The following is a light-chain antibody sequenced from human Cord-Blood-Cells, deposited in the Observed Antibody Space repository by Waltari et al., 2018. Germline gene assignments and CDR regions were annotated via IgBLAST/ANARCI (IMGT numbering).Light chain of an antibody. CDR1: SSDVGGYNY. V-gene: IGLV2-14*01. CDR2: DVS. J-gene: IGLJ2*01. CDR3: SSYTSSSNVV. Sequence: QSALTQPASVSGSPGQSITIPCTGPSSDVGGYNYVSWYQQHPGKAPKLMIYDVSKRPSGVSNRFSGSKSGNTASLTISGLQAEDEADYYCSSYTSSSNVVFGGGTKLTVL.